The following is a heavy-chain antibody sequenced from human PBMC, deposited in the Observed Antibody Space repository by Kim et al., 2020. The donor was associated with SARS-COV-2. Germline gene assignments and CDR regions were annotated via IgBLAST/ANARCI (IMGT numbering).Heavy chain of an antibody. CDR1: GYTFTSYG. CDR3: ARDRAILSRNYYYGMDV. V-gene: IGHV1-18*01. J-gene: IGHJ6*02. CDR2: ISAYNGNT. Sequence: ASVKVSCKASGYTFTSYGISWVRQAPGQGLEWMGWISAYNGNTNYAQKLQGRVTMTTDTSTSTDYMELRSLRSDVTAVYYCARDRAILSRNYYYGMDVWCQGTTVTVSS. D-gene: IGHD2-2*01.